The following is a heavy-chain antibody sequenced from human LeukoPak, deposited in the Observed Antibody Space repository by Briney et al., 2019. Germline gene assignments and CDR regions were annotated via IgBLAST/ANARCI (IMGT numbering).Heavy chain of an antibody. CDR2: ISGSGGST. CDR3: AKDRSYYDSSGYFAFFDY. Sequence: GSLRLSCXASGFTXSSYAMSWVRQAPGKGLEWVSAISGSGGSTYYADSVKGRFTISRDNSKNTLYLQMNSLRAEDTAVYYCAKDRSYYDSSGYFAFFDYWGQGTLVTVSS. V-gene: IGHV3-23*01. CDR1: GFTXSSYA. D-gene: IGHD3-22*01. J-gene: IGHJ4*02.